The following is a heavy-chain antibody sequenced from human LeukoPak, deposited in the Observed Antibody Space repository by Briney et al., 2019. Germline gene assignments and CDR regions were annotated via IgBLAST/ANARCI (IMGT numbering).Heavy chain of an antibody. CDR3: ARPRYYYDSSGGFDP. V-gene: IGHV4-39*01. D-gene: IGHD3-22*01. CDR2: IYYSGST. J-gene: IGHJ5*02. Sequence: PSETLSLTCTVSGGSISSSSYYWGWIRQPPGKGLEWIGSIYYSGSTYYNPSLKSRVTISVDTSKNQFSLKLSSVTAADTAVYYCARPRYYYDSSGGFDPWGQGTLVTVSS. CDR1: GGSISSSSYY.